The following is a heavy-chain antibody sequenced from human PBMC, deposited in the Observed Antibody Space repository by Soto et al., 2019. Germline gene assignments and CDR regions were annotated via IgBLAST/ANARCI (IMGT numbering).Heavy chain of an antibody. Sequence: LRLSCAASGFTFNIYWMHWLRQAPGKGLVWVSRISSDGSSTTYADSVKDRFTISRDNAKNTLYLQMNSLRVEDTALYYCARAPKGYGMDVWGQGTTVTVSS. J-gene: IGHJ6*02. CDR2: ISSDGSST. CDR1: GFTFNIYW. CDR3: ARAPKGYGMDV. V-gene: IGHV3-74*01.